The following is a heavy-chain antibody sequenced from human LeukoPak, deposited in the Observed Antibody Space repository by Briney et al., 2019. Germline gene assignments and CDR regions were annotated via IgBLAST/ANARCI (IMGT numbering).Heavy chain of an antibody. CDR1: GYTLTELT. V-gene: IGHV1-24*01. Sequence: ASVKVSCKVSGYTLTELTMHWVRQAPGKGLEWMGGFDPEDGETIYAQKFQGIVTMTEDTSTDTAYMELSSLRSEDTAVYYCATGGVTMVRGVITPRNDAFDIWGQGTMVTVSS. CDR3: ATGGVTMVRGVITPRNDAFDI. J-gene: IGHJ3*02. D-gene: IGHD3-10*01. CDR2: FDPEDGET.